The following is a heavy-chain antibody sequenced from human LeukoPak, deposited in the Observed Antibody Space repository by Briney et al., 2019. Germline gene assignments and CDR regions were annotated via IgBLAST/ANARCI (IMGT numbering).Heavy chain of an antibody. CDR1: GFTFSSYS. V-gene: IGHV3-21*01. D-gene: IGHD1-26*01. Sequence: GGSLRHSCAASGFTFSSYSMTWVRQAPGKGLEWVSSISSSSSYIYYADSVKGRFTISRDNAKNSLYLQMNSLRAEDTAVYYCARGATTQDFDYWGRGTLVTVSS. CDR2: ISSSSSYI. J-gene: IGHJ4*02. CDR3: ARGATTQDFDY.